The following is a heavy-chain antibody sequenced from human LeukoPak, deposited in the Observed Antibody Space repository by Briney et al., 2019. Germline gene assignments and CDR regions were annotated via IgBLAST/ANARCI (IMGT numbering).Heavy chain of an antibody. D-gene: IGHD3-3*02. CDR3: ARDIRGSFNWFDP. J-gene: IGHJ5*02. V-gene: IGHV4-39*07. CDR1: GGSISSSSYY. CDR2: IYYSGST. Sequence: SSETLSLTCTVSGGSISSSSYYWGWIRQPPGKGLEWIGSIYYSGSTYYNPSLKSRVTISVDTSKNQFSLKLSSVTAADTAVYYCARDIRGSFNWFDPWGQGTLVTVSS.